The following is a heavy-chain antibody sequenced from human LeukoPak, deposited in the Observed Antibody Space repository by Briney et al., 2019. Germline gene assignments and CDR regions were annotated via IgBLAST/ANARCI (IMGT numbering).Heavy chain of an antibody. CDR3: AVYCSSTSCPQIP. J-gene: IGHJ5*02. V-gene: IGHV3-30*03. CDR2: ISYDGSNK. CDR1: GFTFSSYG. D-gene: IGHD2-2*01. Sequence: GGSLRLSCAASGFTFSSYGMPWVRQAPGKGLEWVAVISYDGSNKYYADSVKGRFTISRDNSKNTLYLQMNSLRAEDTAVYYCAVYCSSTSCPQIPWGQGTLVTVSS.